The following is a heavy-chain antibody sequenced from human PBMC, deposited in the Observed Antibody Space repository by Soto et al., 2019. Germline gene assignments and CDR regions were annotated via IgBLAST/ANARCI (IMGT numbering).Heavy chain of an antibody. D-gene: IGHD6-19*01. CDR1: GYSFTIYL. V-gene: IGHV5-51*01. CDR2: IYPGDSDT. Sequence: GESLKISCNGSGYSFTIYLIGWVRQMPGKGLEWMGIIYPGDSDTRYSPSFQGQVTISADKSISTAYLQWSSLKASDTAMYYCARQYTVAGIDYWGQGTLVTVSS. J-gene: IGHJ4*02. CDR3: ARQYTVAGIDY.